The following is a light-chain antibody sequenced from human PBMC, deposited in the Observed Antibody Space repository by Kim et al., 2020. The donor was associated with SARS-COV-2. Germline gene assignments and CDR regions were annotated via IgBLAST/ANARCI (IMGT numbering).Light chain of an antibody. Sequence: DIVLTQSPGTLFLSPGERATLSCRASQSVSRSLAWYHHKPGQSPRLLIWDALNRATGVPARFRASGSGTDFTLTISSLESEDFGVYYCQQYTDWPPATFGQGTKLEI. CDR1: QSVSRS. CDR3: QQYTDWPPAT. V-gene: IGKV3-11*01. J-gene: IGKJ2*01. CDR2: DAL.